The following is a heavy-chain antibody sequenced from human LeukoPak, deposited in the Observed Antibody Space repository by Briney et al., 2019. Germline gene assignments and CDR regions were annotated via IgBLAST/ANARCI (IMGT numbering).Heavy chain of an antibody. CDR3: ARQMGYYYDSSGYYDY. CDR2: IYYSGST. CDR1: GGSISSSSYY. J-gene: IGHJ4*02. Sequence: SETLSLTCTVSGGSISSSSYYWAWLRQPPGKGLEWIVSIYYSGSTYYNPSLKSRVTISVDTSKNQFSLKLSSVTAADTAVYYCARQMGYYYDSSGYYDYWGQGTLVTVSS. V-gene: IGHV4-39*01. D-gene: IGHD3-22*01.